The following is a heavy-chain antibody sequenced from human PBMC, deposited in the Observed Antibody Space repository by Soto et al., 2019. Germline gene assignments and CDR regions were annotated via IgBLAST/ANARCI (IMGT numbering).Heavy chain of an antibody. J-gene: IGHJ4*02. CDR3: ARGTGAAVRPVYFDY. V-gene: IGHV4-31*03. CDR2: IYSGST. Sequence: QVQLQESGPGLVKPSQTLSLTCTVSGGSLSSAGYYWSWVRQHPGKGLEWIGDIYSGSTYYNPSLRSRLTISLDTAKNQFSLRLGSVTAADTAVYYCARGTGAAVRPVYFDYWGQGALVTVSS. CDR1: GGSLSSAGYY. D-gene: IGHD6-13*01.